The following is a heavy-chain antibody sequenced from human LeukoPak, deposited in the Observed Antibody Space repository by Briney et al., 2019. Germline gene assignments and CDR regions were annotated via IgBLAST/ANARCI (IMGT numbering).Heavy chain of an antibody. CDR1: GYTFSDYD. CDR3: ARVVMKAFYYMDV. CDR2: MNPTSGDT. J-gene: IGHJ6*03. D-gene: IGHD2-21*01. V-gene: IGHV1-8*01. Sequence: GASVKVSCKASGYTFSDYDVNWVRQAPGQGLEWMGWMNPTSGDTGHARKFQGRVTMTRSMSRNTAYMELSRLRSEDTAVYFCARVVMKAFYYMDVWGKGTTIIISS.